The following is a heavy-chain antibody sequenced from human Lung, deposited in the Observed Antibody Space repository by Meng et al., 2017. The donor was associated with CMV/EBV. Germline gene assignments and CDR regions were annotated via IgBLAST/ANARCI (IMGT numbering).Heavy chain of an antibody. J-gene: IGHJ5*02. V-gene: IGHV3-21*01. D-gene: IGHD6-19*01. CDR1: GFTFSSYS. CDR3: ATSRGSGWYRIGWFDP. CDR2: ISSSSSYI. Sequence: GESLKISCAASGFTFSSYSMNWVRQAPGKGLEWVSSISSSSSYIYYADSVKGRFTISRDNAKNSLYLQMNSLRAEDTAVYYCATSRGSGWYRIGWFDPWGQGNXVNGSS.